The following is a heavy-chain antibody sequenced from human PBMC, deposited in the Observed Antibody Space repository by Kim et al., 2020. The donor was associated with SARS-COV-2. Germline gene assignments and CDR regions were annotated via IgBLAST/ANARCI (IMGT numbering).Heavy chain of an antibody. J-gene: IGHJ4*02. CDR3: ARGRPYRGADY. V-gene: IGHV3-11*05. Sequence: GGSLRLSCAASGFTFSDYYMSWIRQAPGKGLEWVSYISSSSSYTNYADSVKGRFTISRDNAKNSLYLQMNSLRAEDTAVYYCARGRPYRGADYWGQGTLVTVSS. CDR1: GFTFSDYY. CDR2: ISSSSSYT. D-gene: IGHD4-4*01.